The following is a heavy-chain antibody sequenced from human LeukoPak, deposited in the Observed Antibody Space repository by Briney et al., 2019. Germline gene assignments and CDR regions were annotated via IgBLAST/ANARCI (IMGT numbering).Heavy chain of an antibody. CDR1: GDSVNSGAYY. V-gene: IGHV4-61*02. D-gene: IGHD6-19*01. J-gene: IGHJ3*02. Sequence: PSETLSLTCTVSGDSVNSGAYYWSWLRQPAGKEPEWIGRIYPLETTNYNPSLKSRVAISVDTSKNQFSLKLSSVTAADTAVYYCAREIVAGLGVSFDIWGQGTMVTASS. CDR3: AREIVAGLGVSFDI. CDR2: IYPLETT.